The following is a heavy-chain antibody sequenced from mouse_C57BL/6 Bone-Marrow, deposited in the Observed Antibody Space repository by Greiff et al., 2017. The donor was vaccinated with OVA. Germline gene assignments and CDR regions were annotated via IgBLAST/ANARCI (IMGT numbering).Heavy chain of an antibody. V-gene: IGHV1-7*01. CDR2: INSSSGYP. Sequence: VQLHQSGAELAQPGASVKLSCKASGYTFTSYWMHWVHQRPGQGLDWIGTINSSSGYPQSNQKFKDKATLTADKYSSTAYMQLSSLTDEDSAVYYCASYGNDGYWYSDVWGTGTTVTVSS. CDR1: GYTFTSYW. J-gene: IGHJ1*03. CDR3: ASYGNDGYWYSDV. D-gene: IGHD2-2*01.